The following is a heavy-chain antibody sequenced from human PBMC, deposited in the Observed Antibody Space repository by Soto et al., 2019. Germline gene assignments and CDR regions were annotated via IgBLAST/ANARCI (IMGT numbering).Heavy chain of an antibody. V-gene: IGHV2-5*02. CDR1: GFSLSTTGVG. CDR2: IYWEDDK. CDR3: AKRLRDYGVGRERANYSDP. D-gene: IGHD1-7*01. Sequence: QITLKESGPTLVRPTQNLTLTCTFSGFSLSTTGVGVGWIRQPPGKALEWLALIYWEDDKRYSPSLKTRLTITKESAKKQVILTMPNLDPVDTATYYCAKRLRDYGVGRERANYSDPWGQGTLVTFSS. J-gene: IGHJ5*02.